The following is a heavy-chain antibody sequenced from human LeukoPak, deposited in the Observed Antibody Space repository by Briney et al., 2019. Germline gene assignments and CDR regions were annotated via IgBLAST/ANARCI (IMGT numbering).Heavy chain of an antibody. CDR1: GGSISRYY. D-gene: IGHD5-18*01. J-gene: IGHJ3*02. CDR3: ARANKDTAIFQDAFDI. CDR2: IYTSGST. Sequence: SETLSLTCTVSGGSISRYYWSWIRQPAGKGLEWIGRIYTSGSTNYNPSLKSRVTISVDTSKNQFSLKLSSVTAADTAVYYCARANKDTAIFQDAFDIWGQGTMVTVSS. V-gene: IGHV4-4*07.